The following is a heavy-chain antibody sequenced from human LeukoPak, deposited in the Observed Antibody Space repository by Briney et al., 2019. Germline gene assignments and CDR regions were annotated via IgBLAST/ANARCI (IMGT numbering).Heavy chain of an antibody. V-gene: IGHV3-23*01. CDR1: GFTFREYS. CDR2: IRSNGRDT. CDR3: AKGGYTNWFDP. J-gene: IGHJ5*02. Sequence: GGSLRLSCAASGFTFREYSMSWVRQAPGKGLEWVSNIRSNGRDTYYTDSVKGRFTISRDNSKNTVYLEMNSLRAGDTAVYYCAKGGYTNWFDPWGQGTLVTVSS. D-gene: IGHD2-15*01.